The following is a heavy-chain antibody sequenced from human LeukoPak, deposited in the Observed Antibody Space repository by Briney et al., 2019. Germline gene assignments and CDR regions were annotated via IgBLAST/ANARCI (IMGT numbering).Heavy chain of an antibody. CDR1: GFTFSSYG. J-gene: IGHJ4*02. CDR2: IRYDGSNE. Sequence: GGSLRLSCAASGFTFSSYGMHWVRQAPGKGLEWVAFIRYDGSNEYYADSVKGRFTISRDNSKNTLYLQMNSLRAEDTAVYYCARVGAVAGIFNYFDYWGQGTLVTVSS. CDR3: ARVGAVAGIFNYFDY. V-gene: IGHV3-30*02. D-gene: IGHD6-19*01.